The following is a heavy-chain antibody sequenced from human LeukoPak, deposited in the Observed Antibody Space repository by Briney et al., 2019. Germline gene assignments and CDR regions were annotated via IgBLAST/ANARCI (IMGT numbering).Heavy chain of an antibody. J-gene: IGHJ4*02. CDR3: ARALDYYDSSGERAYYFDY. CDR1: GGSISSGDYY. V-gene: IGHV4-30-4*01. CDR2: IYYSGST. D-gene: IGHD3-22*01. Sequence: SQTLSLTCTVSGGSISSGDYYWSWIRQPPGKDLEWIGYIYYSGSTYYNPSLKSRVTISVDTSKNQFSLKLSSVTAADTAVYYCARALDYYDSSGERAYYFDYWGQGTLVTVSS.